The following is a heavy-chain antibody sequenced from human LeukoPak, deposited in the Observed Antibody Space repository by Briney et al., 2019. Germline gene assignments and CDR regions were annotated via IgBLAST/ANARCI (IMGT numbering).Heavy chain of an antibody. CDR1: GFTFSSYA. D-gene: IGHD6-13*01. CDR3: ARVYSSSWSRFGP. CDR2: ISYDGSNK. Sequence: PGGSLRLSCAASGFTFSSYAMHWGRQAPGKGLEWVAAISYDGSNKYYADSVKGRFTTSRDNSKNTLYLQMNSLRAEDTAVYYCARVYSSSWSRFGPWGQGTLVTVSS. J-gene: IGHJ5*02. V-gene: IGHV3-30*04.